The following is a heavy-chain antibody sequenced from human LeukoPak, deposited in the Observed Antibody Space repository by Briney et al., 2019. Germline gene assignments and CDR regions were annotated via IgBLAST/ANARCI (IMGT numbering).Heavy chain of an antibody. CDR1: GGSFSGYY. CDR3: AREIGDYYDSSGYP. J-gene: IGHJ4*02. CDR2: INHSGST. D-gene: IGHD3-22*01. V-gene: IGHV4-34*01. Sequence: SETLSLTCAVYGGSFSGYYWSWIRQPPGKGLEWIGEINHSGSTNYNPSLKSRVTISVDTSKNQFSLKLSSVTAADTAVYYCAREIGDYYDSSGYPWGQGTLVTVSS.